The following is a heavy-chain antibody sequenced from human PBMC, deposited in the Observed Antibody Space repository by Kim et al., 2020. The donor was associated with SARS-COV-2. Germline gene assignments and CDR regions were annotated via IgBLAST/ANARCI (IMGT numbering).Heavy chain of an antibody. CDR1: GFNFNEYG. V-gene: IGHV3-30*18. D-gene: IGHD3-10*01. CDR2: ISSDGSHK. Sequence: GGSLRLSCAASGFNFNEYGMHWVCQAPGKGLEWVSAISSDGSHKPYGDFVKGRFTISRDNSKNTLHLQMNSLTTEDTAVYYCAKGRPPSGSGGYEFDHWGHRTLVTVSS. J-gene: IGHJ4*01. CDR3: AKGRPPSGSGGYEFDH.